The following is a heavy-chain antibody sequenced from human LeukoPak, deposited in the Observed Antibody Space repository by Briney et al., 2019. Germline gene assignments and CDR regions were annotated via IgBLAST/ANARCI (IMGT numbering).Heavy chain of an antibody. V-gene: IGHV3-33*01. D-gene: IGHD3-3*01. CDR1: GFTFSSYG. Sequence: PGGSLRLSCAASGFTFSSYGMHWVRRAPGKGLEWVAVIWNDGSNKYYADSVKGRFTISRDNSKNTLYLQMNSLRAEDTAVYYCARAPYDFWSGYYNHFDYWGQGTLVTVSS. J-gene: IGHJ4*02. CDR2: IWNDGSNK. CDR3: ARAPYDFWSGYYNHFDY.